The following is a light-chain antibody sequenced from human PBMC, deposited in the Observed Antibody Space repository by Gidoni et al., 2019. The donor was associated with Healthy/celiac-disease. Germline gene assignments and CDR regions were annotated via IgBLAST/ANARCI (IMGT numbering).Light chain of an antibody. J-gene: IGLJ2*01. CDR3: QVWDSSSDHPAVV. CDR1: NIGSKS. CDR2: DDS. V-gene: IGLV3-21*03. Sequence: SYVLTQPPSVSVAPGKPARITCGGNNIGSKSVHWYQQKQGQAPVLVVYDDSDRPSGIPERFSGSNSGNTATLTISRVEAGDEADYYCQVWDSSSDHPAVVFGGGTKLTVL.